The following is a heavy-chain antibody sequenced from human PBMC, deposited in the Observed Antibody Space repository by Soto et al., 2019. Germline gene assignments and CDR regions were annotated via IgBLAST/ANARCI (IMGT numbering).Heavy chain of an antibody. CDR2: IRSKANSYAT. Sequence: GGSLRLSCAASGFTFSGSAMHWVRQASGKGLEWVGRIRSKANSYATAYAASVKGRFTISRDDSKNTAYLQMNSLKTEDTAVYYCARYCTLTSVNCYSAYWGQGTLVTVSS. CDR1: GFTFSGSA. J-gene: IGHJ4*02. CDR3: ARYCTLTSVNCYSAY. D-gene: IGHD2-2*02. V-gene: IGHV3-73*01.